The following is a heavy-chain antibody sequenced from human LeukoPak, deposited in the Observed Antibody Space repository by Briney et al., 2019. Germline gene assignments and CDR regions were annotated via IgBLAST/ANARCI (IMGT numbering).Heavy chain of an antibody. CDR1: GFTFSNAW. V-gene: IGHV3-7*01. CDR3: ATDTSGFDY. D-gene: IGHD1-1*01. J-gene: IGHJ4*02. Sequence: GGSLRLSCAASGFTFSNAWMNWVRQAPGKGLEWVANIKQDGSEKYYVDSVKGRFTISRDNAKNSLYLQMNSLRAEDTAVYYCATDTSGFDYWGQGTLVTVSS. CDR2: IKQDGSEK.